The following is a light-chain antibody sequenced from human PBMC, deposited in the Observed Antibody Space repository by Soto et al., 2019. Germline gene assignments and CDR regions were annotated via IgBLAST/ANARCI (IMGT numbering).Light chain of an antibody. J-gene: IGLJ1*01. Sequence: QSALTQPASVSGSPGQSITISCTGTSSDFGGYNLVSWYQQHPGKAPKLMIYEDSKRPSGVSNRFSGSKSGNTASLTISGLQAEDDADYYCCSYAGSSTYVFGTGTKLTVL. CDR3: CSYAGSSTYV. CDR2: EDS. V-gene: IGLV2-23*01. CDR1: SSDFGGYNL.